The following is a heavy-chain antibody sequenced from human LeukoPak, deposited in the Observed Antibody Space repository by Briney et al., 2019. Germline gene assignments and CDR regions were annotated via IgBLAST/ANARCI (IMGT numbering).Heavy chain of an antibody. D-gene: IGHD5-18*01. Sequence: SETLSLTCTVSGGSFSSGGYYWSWMRQHPGKGLEWIGYIYYSGSTYYNPSLKSRLTISVDTSKNQFSLKLSSVTAADTAVYYCARAMDTAPIWFDPWGQGTLVTVSS. CDR2: IYYSGST. J-gene: IGHJ5*02. V-gene: IGHV4-31*03. CDR1: GGSFSSGGYY. CDR3: ARAMDTAPIWFDP.